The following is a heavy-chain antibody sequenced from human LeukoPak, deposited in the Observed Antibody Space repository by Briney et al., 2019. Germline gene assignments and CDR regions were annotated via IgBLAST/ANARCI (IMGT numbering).Heavy chain of an antibody. CDR1: GFPFETNA. CDR3: AKDWIQFKRVFDCFDS. V-gene: IGHV3-23*01. CDR2: IFNTET. J-gene: IGHJ4*02. D-gene: IGHD5-18*01. Sequence: PGGSLRLSCATSGFPFETNAMSWVRQAPGKGLEWVATIFNTETFYADSVTGRFTISRDNSKNTVNLQMNRLRVEDTAIYYCAKDWIQFKRVFDCFDSWGQGTLVTVSS.